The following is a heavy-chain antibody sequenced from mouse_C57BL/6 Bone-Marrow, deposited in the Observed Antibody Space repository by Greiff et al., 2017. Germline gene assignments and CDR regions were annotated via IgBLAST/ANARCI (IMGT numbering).Heavy chain of an antibody. Sequence: QVQLQQPGAELVKPGASVKMSCKASGYTFTSYWITWVKQRPGQGLEWIGDIYPGSGSTNYNEKFKSKATLTVDTSSSTAYMQLSSLTSEDSAVYYCADYYGSSADWYFDVWGTETTVTVSS. CDR1: GYTFTSYW. J-gene: IGHJ1*03. D-gene: IGHD1-1*01. CDR2: IYPGSGST. V-gene: IGHV1-55*01. CDR3: ADYYGSSADWYFDV.